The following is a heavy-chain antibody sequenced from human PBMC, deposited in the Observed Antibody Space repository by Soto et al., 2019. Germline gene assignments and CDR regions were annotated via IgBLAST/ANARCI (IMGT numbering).Heavy chain of an antibody. D-gene: IGHD6-6*01. Sequence: SETLSLTCAVYGGSFSGYYWSWIRQPPGKGLEWIGEINHSGSTNYNPSPKSRVTISVDTSKNQFSLKLSSVTAADTAVYYCARGSRIAARPAFYVWGQGTLVTVSS. CDR1: GGSFSGYY. V-gene: IGHV4-34*01. CDR3: ARGSRIAARPAFYV. J-gene: IGHJ4*02. CDR2: INHSGST.